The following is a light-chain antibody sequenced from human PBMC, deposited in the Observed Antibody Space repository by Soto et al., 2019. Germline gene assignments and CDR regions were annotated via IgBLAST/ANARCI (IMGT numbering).Light chain of an antibody. Sequence: ALTQPASVSWSPGQSITISCTGTINDFVVYNYVSWYQQLPGKAPKLMIYGVSNRPSGVSDRFSGSKSGNTASLAISGLQADDEADYYCSTHTTSGALQVFGAGTKGTVL. CDR2: GVS. CDR3: STHTTSGALQV. J-gene: IGLJ1*01. CDR1: INDFVVYNY. V-gene: IGLV2-14*01.